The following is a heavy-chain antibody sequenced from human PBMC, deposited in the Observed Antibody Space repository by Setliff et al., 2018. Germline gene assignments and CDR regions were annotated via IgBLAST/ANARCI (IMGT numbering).Heavy chain of an antibody. J-gene: IGHJ4*02. CDR1: GYSISSGYY. CDR2: IYHSGST. V-gene: IGHV4-38-2*02. D-gene: IGHD3-22*01. Sequence: PSETLSLTCTVSGYSISSGYYWGWIRRPPGKGLEWIGSIYHSGSTYYNPSLKSRVTISVDTSKNQFSLKLSTVTAADTAVYYCARAVLVVDAEDYWGQGTLVTVSA. CDR3: ARAVLVVDAEDY.